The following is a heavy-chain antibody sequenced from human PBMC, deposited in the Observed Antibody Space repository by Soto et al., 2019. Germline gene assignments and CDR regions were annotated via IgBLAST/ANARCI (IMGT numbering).Heavy chain of an antibody. CDR2: IDPSDSYT. V-gene: IGHV5-10-1*01. CDR1: GYSFTSYW. CDR3: ARXVRGSSWYGTYYYGMDV. D-gene: IGHD6-13*01. J-gene: IGHJ6*02. Sequence: GESLKISCKGSGYSFTSYWISWVRQMPGKGLEWMGRIDPSDSYTNYSPSFQGHVTISADKSISTAYLQWSSLKASDTAMYYCARXVRGSSWYGTYYYGMDVWGQGTTVTVSS.